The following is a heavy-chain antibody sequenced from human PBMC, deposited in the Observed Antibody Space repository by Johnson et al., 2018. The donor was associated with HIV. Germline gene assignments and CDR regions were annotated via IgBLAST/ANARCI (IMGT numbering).Heavy chain of an antibody. CDR3: AKVMVVGADPEAFDI. D-gene: IGHD1-26*01. Sequence: VQLVESGGGVVQPGRSLRLSCAASGFTFSSYGMHWVRQAPGKGLEWVAVIWYDGSNKYYADSVKGRFTISRDNSKNTLYLQMISLRAEDTAVYYCAKVMVVGADPEAFDIWGQGTMVTVSS. CDR1: GFTFSSYG. CDR2: IWYDGSNK. V-gene: IGHV3-33*06. J-gene: IGHJ3*02.